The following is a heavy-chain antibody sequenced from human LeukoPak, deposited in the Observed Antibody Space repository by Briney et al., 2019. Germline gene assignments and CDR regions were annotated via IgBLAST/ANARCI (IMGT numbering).Heavy chain of an antibody. D-gene: IGHD2-2*01. Sequence: SETLSLTCTVSGGSISSYYWSWIRQPAGKGLEWIGRIYTSGSTNYNPSLKSRVTMSVDTSKNQSSLKLSSVTAADTAVYYCARGQLLSGAFDIWGQGTMVTVSS. CDR3: ARGQLLSGAFDI. V-gene: IGHV4-4*07. CDR1: GGSISSYY. CDR2: IYTSGST. J-gene: IGHJ3*02.